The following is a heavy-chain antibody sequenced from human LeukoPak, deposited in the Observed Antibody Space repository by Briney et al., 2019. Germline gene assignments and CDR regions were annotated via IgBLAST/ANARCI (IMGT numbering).Heavy chain of an antibody. J-gene: IGHJ4*02. Sequence: ASVKVSCKVSGYTLTELSMHWVRQAPGKGLEWMGGFDPEDGETIYAQKFQGRVTMTEDTSTDTAYMELSSLRSEDTAVYYCATGAPELRFLEWLLCFDYWGQGTLVTVSS. CDR2: FDPEDGET. CDR1: GYTLTELS. CDR3: ATGAPELRFLEWLLCFDY. D-gene: IGHD3-3*01. V-gene: IGHV1-24*01.